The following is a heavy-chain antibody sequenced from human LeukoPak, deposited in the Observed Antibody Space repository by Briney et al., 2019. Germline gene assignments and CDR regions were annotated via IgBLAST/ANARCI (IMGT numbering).Heavy chain of an antibody. CDR2: ISYDGSNT. V-gene: IGHV3-30*18. Sequence: GGSLRLSCAASGFTFSTYGMHWVRQTPGKGLEWVAVISYDGSNTYYADSVKGRLTISRDNSKNTLYLQMNSLRAEDTAVYYCAKDLAPMVRGVERGVRSGYFDYWGQGTLVTVSS. D-gene: IGHD3-10*01. J-gene: IGHJ4*02. CDR1: GFTFSTYG. CDR3: AKDLAPMVRGVERGVRSGYFDY.